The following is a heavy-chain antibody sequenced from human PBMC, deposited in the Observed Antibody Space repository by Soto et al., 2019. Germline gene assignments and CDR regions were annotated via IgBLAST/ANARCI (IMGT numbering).Heavy chain of an antibody. J-gene: IGHJ5*02. CDR1: GFTFSDYY. V-gene: IGHV3-11*01. CDR3: AREVYYGSGSSWFDP. Sequence: GGSLRLSCAASGFTFSDYYMNWIRQARGKGLEWVSYISGSGSSIYVDSVKGRFTISRDNAKNSLYLQMNNLRAEDTAVYYCAREVYYGSGSSWFDPWGQGTLVTVSS. D-gene: IGHD3-10*01. CDR2: ISGSGSSI.